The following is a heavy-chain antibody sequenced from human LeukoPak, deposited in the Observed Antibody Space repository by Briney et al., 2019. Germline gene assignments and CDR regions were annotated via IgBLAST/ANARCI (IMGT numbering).Heavy chain of an antibody. CDR1: GYTFTSYG. Sequence: GASVKVSCKASGYTFTSYGISWVRQAPGQGLEWMGWISAYNGNANYAQKLQGRVTMTTDTSTSTAYMELRSLRSDDTAVYYCASLAYCGGDSYSGLDYWGQGTLVTVSS. D-gene: IGHD2-21*02. J-gene: IGHJ4*02. CDR3: ASLAYCGGDSYSGLDY. CDR2: ISAYNGNA. V-gene: IGHV1-18*01.